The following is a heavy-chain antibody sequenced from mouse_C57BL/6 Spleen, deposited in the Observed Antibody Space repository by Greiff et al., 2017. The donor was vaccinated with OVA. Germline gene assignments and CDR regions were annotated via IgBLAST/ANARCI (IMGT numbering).Heavy chain of an antibody. CDR3: ARGIYYGLGDY. CDR1: GYTFTDYN. CDR2: INPNNGGT. V-gene: IGHV1-22*01. D-gene: IGHD2-2*01. J-gene: IGHJ2*01. Sequence: SGPELVKPGASVKMSCKASGYTFTDYNMHWVKQSHGKSLEWIGYINPNNGGTSYKQKFKGKATLTVNKSSSTAYMELRSLTSEDSAVYYCARGIYYGLGDYWGQGTTLTVSS.